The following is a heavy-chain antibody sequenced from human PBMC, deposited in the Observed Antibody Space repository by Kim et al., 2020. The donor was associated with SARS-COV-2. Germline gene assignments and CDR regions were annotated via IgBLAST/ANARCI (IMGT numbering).Heavy chain of an antibody. D-gene: IGHD6-13*01. V-gene: IGHV1-2*06. CDR3: ARRGWLQLVRGLEY. CDR2: INPNTGDT. CDR1: GYTFTGYS. J-gene: IGHJ4*02. Sequence: ASVKVSCKASGYTFTGYSMDWVRQAPGQGLEWMGRINPNTGDTNYAQKFRGRVTMTRDTSISTAYMEVTSLRSDDTAVYYCARRGWLQLVRGLEYWGQGT.